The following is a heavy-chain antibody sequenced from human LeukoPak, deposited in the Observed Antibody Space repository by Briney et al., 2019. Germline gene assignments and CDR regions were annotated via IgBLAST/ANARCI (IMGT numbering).Heavy chain of an antibody. D-gene: IGHD2-2*01. V-gene: IGHV3-7*01. CDR2: IKQDGSEK. CDR3: AKDLVVVPAAKYNWFNP. Sequence: GGSLRLLCAPSGFTFRNYWMNWVRQAPGKGLEWVANIKQDGSEKHYVDSVKGRFTISRDNAKNSLYLQMNSLRAEDTAVYYCAKDLVVVPAAKYNWFNPWGQGTLVTVSS. J-gene: IGHJ5*02. CDR1: GFTFRNYW.